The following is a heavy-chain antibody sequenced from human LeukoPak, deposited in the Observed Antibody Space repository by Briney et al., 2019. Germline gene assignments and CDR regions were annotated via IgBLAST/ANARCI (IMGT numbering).Heavy chain of an antibody. Sequence: ASVKVSCKASGYTFTSYDINWVRQATGQGLEWMGWMNPNSGNTGYAQKFQGRVTMTRNTSISTAYMELRSLRSDDTAVYYCARGDYYGSGSYYDYWGQGTLVTVSS. V-gene: IGHV1-8*01. CDR2: MNPNSGNT. D-gene: IGHD3-10*01. J-gene: IGHJ4*02. CDR3: ARGDYYGSGSYYDY. CDR1: GYTFTSYD.